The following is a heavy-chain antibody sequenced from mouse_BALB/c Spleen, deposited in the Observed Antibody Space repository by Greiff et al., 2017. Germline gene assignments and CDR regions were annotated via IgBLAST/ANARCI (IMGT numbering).Heavy chain of an antibody. Sequence: QVQLQQSGAELVRPGSSVKISCKASGYAFSSYWMNWVKQRPGQGLEWIGQIYPGDGDTNYNGKFKGKATLTADKSSSTAYMQLSSLTSEDSAVYFCARKTMITTYAMDYWGQGTSVTVSS. J-gene: IGHJ4*01. CDR1: GYAFSSYW. CDR2: IYPGDGDT. V-gene: IGHV1-80*01. CDR3: ARKTMITTYAMDY. D-gene: IGHD2-4*01.